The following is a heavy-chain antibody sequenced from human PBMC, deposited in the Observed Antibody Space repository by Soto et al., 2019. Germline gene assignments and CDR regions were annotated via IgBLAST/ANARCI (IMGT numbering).Heavy chain of an antibody. D-gene: IGHD2-8*01. CDR3: ARGEYCTNGVCYTGMDY. J-gene: IGHJ4*02. V-gene: IGHV4-34*01. CDR2: INHSGST. Sequence: SETLSLTCAVYGGSFSGYYWSWIRQPPGKGLEWIGEINHSGSTNYNPSLKSRVTISVDTSKNQFSLKLSSVTAADTAVYYCARGEYCTNGVCYTGMDYWGQGTLVTVSS. CDR1: GGSFSGYY.